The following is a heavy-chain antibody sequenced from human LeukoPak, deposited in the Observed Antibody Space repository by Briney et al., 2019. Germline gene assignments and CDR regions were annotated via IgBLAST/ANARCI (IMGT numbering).Heavy chain of an antibody. D-gene: IGHD2-15*01. Sequence: GASVKVSCKASGYTFTGYYMHWVRQAPGQGLEWMGWINPNSGGTNYAQKFQGRVTMTRDTSISTAYMELSRLRSEDTAVYYCARTRLLLRYYGMDVWGQGTTVTVSS. V-gene: IGHV1-2*02. CDR1: GYTFTGYY. J-gene: IGHJ6*02. CDR2: INPNSGGT. CDR3: ARTRLLLRYYGMDV.